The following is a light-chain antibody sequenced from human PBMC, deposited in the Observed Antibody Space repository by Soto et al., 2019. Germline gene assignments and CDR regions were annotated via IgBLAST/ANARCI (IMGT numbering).Light chain of an antibody. CDR3: AAWDDSLNGYV. CDR1: SSNIGSNT. J-gene: IGLJ1*01. V-gene: IGLV1-44*01. CDR2: SNN. Sequence: QSVLTQPPSASGTPGQRVTISCSGSSSNIGSNTVNWYQQLPGTAPKRLSYSNNQRPSWVPDRFSGSKSVTSASLAISGLQSEDDADYYCAAWDDSLNGYVFGTGTKLTVL.